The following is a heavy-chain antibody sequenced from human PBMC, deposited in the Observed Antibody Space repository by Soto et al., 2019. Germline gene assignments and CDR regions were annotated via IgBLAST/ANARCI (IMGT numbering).Heavy chain of an antibody. CDR1: GFTFSNCV. CDR2: ITTNGHT. D-gene: IGHD1-26*01. V-gene: IGHV3-23*01. Sequence: PGGSLRLSCETSGFTFSNCVMTWVRQPPGKRLEWVSVITTNGHTAYADSVKGRFTLSRDNSKDTLYLQMNSLRAEDTALYFCAKHLSGSDLFDNCGQGTQVTVSS. CDR3: AKHLSGSDLFDN. J-gene: IGHJ4*02.